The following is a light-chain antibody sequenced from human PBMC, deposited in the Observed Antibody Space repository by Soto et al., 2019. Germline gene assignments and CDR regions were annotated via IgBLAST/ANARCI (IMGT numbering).Light chain of an antibody. Sequence: EIVLTQSPATLSLSPGERATLSCRASQSVSNNLGWYQQKPGQAPRLLIYDASNRATDIPARFSGSWSGTDFSLTINSLEPEDFAVYYCQQRSNLPRTFGQGTKLEIK. J-gene: IGKJ2*01. CDR2: DAS. CDR3: QQRSNLPRT. CDR1: QSVSNN. V-gene: IGKV3-11*01.